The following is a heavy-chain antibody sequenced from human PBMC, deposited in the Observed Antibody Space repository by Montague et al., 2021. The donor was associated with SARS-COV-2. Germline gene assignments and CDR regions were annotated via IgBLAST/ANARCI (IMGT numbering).Heavy chain of an antibody. CDR2: TYHGYKWYN. CDR1: GDRVASNSAA. V-gene: IGHV6-1*01. Sequence: CAISGDRVASNSAAWNWIRQAPSRGLEWLGRTYHGYKWYNDYAVSVKSRITINPVTSKNQFSLQLNSVTAEDTAVYYCARGLRRIIMIVDIRGFDYWGQGTLVTVSS. CDR3: ARGLRRIIMIVDIRGFDY. J-gene: IGHJ4*02. D-gene: IGHD3-22*01.